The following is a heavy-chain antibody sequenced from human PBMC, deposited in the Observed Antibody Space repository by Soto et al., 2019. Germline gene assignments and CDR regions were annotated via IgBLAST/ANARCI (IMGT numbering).Heavy chain of an antibody. CDR3: ARGINYYDSSGDSWFDP. Sequence: SETLSLTCSVSGGSITSHYCSWFRQPRGTGLEWIGYIHHSGSTSYNPSLKSRVTMSVDTSKNQFSLKVSSVTAADTALYYCARGINYYDSSGDSWFDPWGQGTLVTVFS. CDR2: IHHSGST. J-gene: IGHJ5*02. D-gene: IGHD3-22*01. CDR1: GGSITSHY. V-gene: IGHV4-59*11.